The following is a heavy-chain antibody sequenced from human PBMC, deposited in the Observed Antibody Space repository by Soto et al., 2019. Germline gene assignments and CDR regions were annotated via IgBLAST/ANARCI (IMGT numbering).Heavy chain of an antibody. J-gene: IGHJ5*02. CDR3: ARHGTSSGVVSLTLDP. D-gene: IGHD3-3*01. V-gene: IGHV4-39*01. Sequence: ASETLSLTCTVSGGSISSSSYYWGWIRQPPGKGLEWIGSIYYSGSTYYNPSLKSRVTISVDTSKNQFSLKLSSVTAADTAVYYCARHGTSSGVVSLTLDPWGQGTLVTVSS. CDR2: IYYSGST. CDR1: GGSISSSSYY.